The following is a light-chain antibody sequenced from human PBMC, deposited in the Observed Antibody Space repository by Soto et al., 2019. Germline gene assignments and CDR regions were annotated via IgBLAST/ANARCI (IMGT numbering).Light chain of an antibody. CDR2: GAS. V-gene: IGKV3-20*01. CDR1: QSFRGL. J-gene: IGKJ5*01. CDR3: QQHDILPIT. Sequence: EIVLTQSPGTLSLSPGERATLSCRASQSFRGLLAWYQQKPGQAPRLLIYGASRRAPGIPERFSGSGSGTDFTLTISRLEPEDFALYYCQQHDILPITFGQGTRLEIK.